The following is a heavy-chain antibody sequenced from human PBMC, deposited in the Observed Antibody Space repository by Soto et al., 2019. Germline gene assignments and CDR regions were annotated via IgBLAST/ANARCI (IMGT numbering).Heavy chain of an antibody. CDR3: ARGQTNRLGAKRRYYYYYMDV. D-gene: IGHD1-26*01. J-gene: IGHJ6*03. CDR1: GGSFSGYY. CDR2: INHSGST. Sequence: SETLSLTCAVYGGSFSGYYWSWIRQPPGKGLEWIGEINHSGSTNYNPSLKSRVTISVDTSKNQFSLKLSSVTAADTAVYYCARGQTNRLGAKRRYYYYYMDVWGKGTTVTVSS. V-gene: IGHV4-34*01.